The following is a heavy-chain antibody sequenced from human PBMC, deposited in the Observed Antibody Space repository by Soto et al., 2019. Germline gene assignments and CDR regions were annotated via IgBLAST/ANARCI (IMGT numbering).Heavy chain of an antibody. CDR1: GGAFRSYT. CDR2: ITPIFGAA. Sequence: QVQLVQSGAEVKKPGSSVKVSCKASGGAFRSYTISWVRQAPGQGLEWMGGITPIFGAANYAQKFEGRVTIIADKSTTTAYMELSNLTSEDTAVYYCSRDEIAVVNRVGMDVLGQGTTVIVSS. V-gene: IGHV1-69*06. D-gene: IGHD6-19*01. J-gene: IGHJ6*02. CDR3: SRDEIAVVNRVGMDV.